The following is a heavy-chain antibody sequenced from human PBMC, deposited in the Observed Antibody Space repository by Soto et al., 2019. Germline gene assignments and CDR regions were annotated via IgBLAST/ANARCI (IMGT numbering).Heavy chain of an antibody. J-gene: IGHJ6*02. Sequence: SVKVSCKASGGTFSSYAISWVRQAPGQGLEWMGGIIPIFGTANYAQKFQGRVTITADESTSTAYMELSSLRSEGTAVYYCARAGTAVAGTPSYYYHYGMDVWGQGTTVTVSS. CDR3: ARAGTAVAGTPSYYYHYGMDV. V-gene: IGHV1-69*13. D-gene: IGHD6-19*01. CDR2: IIPIFGTA. CDR1: GGTFSSYA.